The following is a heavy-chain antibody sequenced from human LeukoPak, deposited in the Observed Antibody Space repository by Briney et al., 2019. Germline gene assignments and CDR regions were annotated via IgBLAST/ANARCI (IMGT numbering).Heavy chain of an antibody. V-gene: IGHV4-39*07. D-gene: IGHD5-18*01. CDR3: ARDSRLWSYYFDY. Sequence: SETLSLTCTVSGGSISSSSYYWGWIRQPPGKGREWIGSIYYSGSTYYNPSLKSRVTISVDTSKNQFSLKLSSVTAADTAVYYCARDSRLWSYYFDYWGRGTLVTVSS. CDR2: IYYSGST. J-gene: IGHJ4*02. CDR1: GGSISSSSYY.